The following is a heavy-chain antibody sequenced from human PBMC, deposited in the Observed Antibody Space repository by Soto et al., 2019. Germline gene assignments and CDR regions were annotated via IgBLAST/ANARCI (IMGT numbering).Heavy chain of an antibody. J-gene: IGHJ6*02. V-gene: IGHV1-69*01. D-gene: IGHD3-10*01. CDR3: ERGLYCAGTAPLFVLDV. Sequence: QVQLVQSGAEVKKPGSSVKVSCKASGGTFSNYAISWARQAPGQGLEWLGGIIPFLSTPNYAQRFQGRVTITADEATSTAYMVLSSLRSADTAVSYCERGLYCAGTAPLFVLDVWGQGTTVTVSS. CDR2: IIPFLSTP. CDR1: GGTFSNYA.